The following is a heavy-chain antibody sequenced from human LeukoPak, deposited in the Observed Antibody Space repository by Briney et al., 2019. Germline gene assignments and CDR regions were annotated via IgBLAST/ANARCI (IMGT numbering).Heavy chain of an antibody. CDR3: ARMSTSSWYVCDY. V-gene: IGHV3-7*01. CDR1: GFTLSSYW. J-gene: IGHJ4*02. D-gene: IGHD6-13*01. CDR2: IKQDGGEK. Sequence: PGGSLRLSCAASGFTLSSYWMTWVRQSPGKGLEWVANIKQDGGEKYYVDSVTGRFTISRDNAKNSLYLQMNSLRAEDTAVYYCARMSTSSWYVCDYWGQGTLVTVSS.